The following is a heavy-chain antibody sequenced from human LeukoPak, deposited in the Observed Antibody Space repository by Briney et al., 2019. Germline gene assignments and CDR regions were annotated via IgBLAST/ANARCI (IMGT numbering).Heavy chain of an antibody. CDR3: ARLLTWDDAFDF. CDR1: GYTFINYW. D-gene: IGHD7-27*01. CDR2: IDPTDSYT. Sequence: GESLRISCQGSGYTFINYWISWVRQMPGKGLEWVGRIDPTDSYTNYSPSFQGHVSISADKSISTAYLQWSSLKGSDTAMYYCARLLTWDDAFDFWGQGTMVTVSS. J-gene: IGHJ3*01. V-gene: IGHV5-10-1*01.